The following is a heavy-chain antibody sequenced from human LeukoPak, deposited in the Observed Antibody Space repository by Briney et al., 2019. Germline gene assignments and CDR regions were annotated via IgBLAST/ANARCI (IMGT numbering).Heavy chain of an antibody. CDR1: GFTFSSYV. CDR3: ARALTFDF. V-gene: IGHV3-30-3*01. Sequence: GRSLRLSCAASGFTFSSYVMHWVRQAPGKGPEWVAVISYDGSNKYYADSVKGRFTISRDNSKNTLYLQMNSLRAEDTAVYYCARALTFDFWGQGTLVTVSS. J-gene: IGHJ4*02. CDR2: ISYDGSNK. D-gene: IGHD2-8*01.